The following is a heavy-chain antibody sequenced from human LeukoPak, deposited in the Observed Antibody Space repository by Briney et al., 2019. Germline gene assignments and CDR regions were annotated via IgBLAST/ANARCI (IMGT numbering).Heavy chain of an antibody. CDR3: AKDREGAADY. V-gene: IGHV3-30*18. CDR2: ISYDGSNK. CDR1: GFTFSSYG. D-gene: IGHD1-26*01. Sequence: GGSLRLSCAASGFTFSSYGMHWVRQAPGKGLEWVAVISYDGSNKYYADSVKGRFTISRDNSKSTLYLQMNSLRAEDTAVYYCAKDREGAADYWGQGTLVTVSS. J-gene: IGHJ4*02.